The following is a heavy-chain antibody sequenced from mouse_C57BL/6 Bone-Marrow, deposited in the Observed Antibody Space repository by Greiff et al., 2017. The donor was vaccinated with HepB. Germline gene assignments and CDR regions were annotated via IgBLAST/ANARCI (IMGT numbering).Heavy chain of an antibody. J-gene: IGHJ4*01. CDR1: GFTFSSYA. Sequence: DVQLVESGEGLVKPGGSLKLSCAASGFTFSSYAMSWVRQTPEKRLEWVAYISSGGDYIYYADTVKGRFTISRDNARNTLYLQMSSLKSEDTAMYYCTRRGPYYSNYYAMDYWGQGTSVTVSS. V-gene: IGHV5-9-1*02. CDR3: TRRGPYYSNYYAMDY. CDR2: ISSGGDYI. D-gene: IGHD2-5*01.